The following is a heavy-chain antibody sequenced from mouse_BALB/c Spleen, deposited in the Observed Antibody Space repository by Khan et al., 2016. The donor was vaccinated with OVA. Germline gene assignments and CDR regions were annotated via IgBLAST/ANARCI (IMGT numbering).Heavy chain of an antibody. J-gene: IGHJ2*01. V-gene: IGHV1-77*01. CDR1: GYTFTDYV. Sequence: QVQLKQSGPDLVKPGASVNMSCRASGYTFTDYVINWVKQRTGQGLEWIGQIYPGSGSTYYNEKFKGKATLTADKSSNTAYMQLSSLTSEDSAVYFCARSGYASLGYWGQGSTLTVSS. CDR2: IYPGSGST. D-gene: IGHD2-10*02. CDR3: ARSGYASLGY.